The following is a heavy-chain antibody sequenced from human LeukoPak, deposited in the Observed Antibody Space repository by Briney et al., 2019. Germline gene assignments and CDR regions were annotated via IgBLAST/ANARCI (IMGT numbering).Heavy chain of an antibody. CDR2: IFYSGST. D-gene: IGHD3-22*01. CDR3: ARSNGYGLIDI. V-gene: IGHV4-59*12. CDR1: KFTFSSFS. J-gene: IGHJ3*02. Sequence: GSLRLSCAASKFTFSSFSMSWVRQAPGKALEWIGNIFYSGSTYYSPSLKSRVTISLDTSRNQFSLKLNSVTAADTAVYYCARSNGYGLIDIWGQGTMVTVSS.